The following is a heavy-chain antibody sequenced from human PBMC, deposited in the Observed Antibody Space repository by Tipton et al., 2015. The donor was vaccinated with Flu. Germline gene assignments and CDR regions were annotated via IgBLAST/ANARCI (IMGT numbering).Heavy chain of an antibody. D-gene: IGHD3-22*01. V-gene: IGHV4-61*01. CDR1: GGSVSSGSYY. CDR3: ARDSTYYYDSSFDY. Sequence: LRLSCTVSGGSVSSGSYYWSWIRQPPGKGLEWIGYIYYSGSTNYNPSLKSRVTISVDTSKNQFSLKLSSVTAADTAVYYCARDSTYYYDSSFDYWGQGTLVTVSS. CDR2: IYYSGST. J-gene: IGHJ4*02.